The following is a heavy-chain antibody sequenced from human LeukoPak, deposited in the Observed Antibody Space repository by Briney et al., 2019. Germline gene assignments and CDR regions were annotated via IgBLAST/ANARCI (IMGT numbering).Heavy chain of an antibody. CDR2: IYHSGST. Sequence: PSETLSLTCAVSGYSISSGYYRGWIRQPPGQGLEWIGSIYHSGSTYYNPSLKSRVTISVDTSKNQFSLKLSSVTAADTAVYYCARDYGGNSGAFDIWGQGTMVTVSS. CDR1: GYSISSGYY. CDR3: ARDYGGNSGAFDI. V-gene: IGHV4-38-2*02. D-gene: IGHD4-23*01. J-gene: IGHJ3*02.